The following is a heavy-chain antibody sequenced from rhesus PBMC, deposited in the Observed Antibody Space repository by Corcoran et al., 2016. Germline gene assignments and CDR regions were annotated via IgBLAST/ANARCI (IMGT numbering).Heavy chain of an antibody. CDR2: ITYSGST. J-gene: IGHJ4*01. D-gene: IGHD4-29*01. CDR1: GGSISSGYYY. Sequence: QVQLQESGPGLVKPSETLSLTCAVSGGSISSGYYYWNWIRQPPGKGLEWLGYITYSGSTSYNPSLKSRVTISRDTSKNQFSLKLSSVTAADTAVYYCAREGTVADDYWGQGVLVTVSS. CDR3: AREGTVADDY. V-gene: IGHV4-122*02.